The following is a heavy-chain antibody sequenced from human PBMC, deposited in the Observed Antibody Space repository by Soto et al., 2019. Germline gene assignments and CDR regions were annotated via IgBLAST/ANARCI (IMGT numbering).Heavy chain of an antibody. V-gene: IGHV3-30-3*01. CDR2: ISYDGSKK. CDR3: AREMDH. Sequence: QVQLVESGGGVVQPGRSLSLSCAASGFTFSSYVMHWVRQAPGKGLEWVAVISYDGSKKYYADSVKGRFTISRDNSKNTLYLQMNSLRAEDAAVYYCAREMDHWGQGTLVTVSS. J-gene: IGHJ4*02. CDR1: GFTFSSYV.